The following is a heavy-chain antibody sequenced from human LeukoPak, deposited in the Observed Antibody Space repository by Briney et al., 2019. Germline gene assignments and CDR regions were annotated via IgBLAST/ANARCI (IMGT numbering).Heavy chain of an antibody. Sequence: PGGFLRLSCAASGFTVSSNYMSWVRQAPGKGLEWVSVIYSGGSTYYADSVKGRFTISRDNSKNTLYLQMNSLRAEDTAVYYCARVSSDILTGYYAFDYWGQGTLVTVSS. V-gene: IGHV3-53*01. CDR2: IYSGGST. J-gene: IGHJ4*02. CDR1: GFTVSSNY. D-gene: IGHD3-9*01. CDR3: ARVSSDILTGYYAFDY.